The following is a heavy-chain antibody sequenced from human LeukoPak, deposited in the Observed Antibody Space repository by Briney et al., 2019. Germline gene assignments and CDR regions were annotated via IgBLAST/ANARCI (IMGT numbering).Heavy chain of an antibody. CDR1: GFTFSSYG. CDR3: AKDLATVTTDGMDV. J-gene: IGHJ6*02. D-gene: IGHD4-17*01. V-gene: IGHV3-30*18. Sequence: GGSLRLSCAASGFTFSSYGMHWVRQAPGKGLEWVAVISYDGSDKYSADSVKGRFTISRDNSKNTLYLQMNSLRAEDTAVYYCAKDLATVTTDGMDVWGRGTTVTVSS. CDR2: ISYDGSDK.